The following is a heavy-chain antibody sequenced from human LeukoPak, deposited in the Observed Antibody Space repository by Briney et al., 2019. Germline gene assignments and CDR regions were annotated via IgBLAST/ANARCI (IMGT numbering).Heavy chain of an antibody. D-gene: IGHD6-13*01. V-gene: IGHV3-30*01. CDR2: ISYDGSNK. CDR1: GFTFSSYA. Sequence: PGGSLRLSCAASGFTFSSYAMHWVRQAPGKGLEWVAVISYDGSNKYYADSVKGRFTISRDNSKNTLYLQMNSLRAEDTAVYYCARDPGYSSSRPDYWGQGTLVTVSS. J-gene: IGHJ4*02. CDR3: ARDPGYSSSRPDY.